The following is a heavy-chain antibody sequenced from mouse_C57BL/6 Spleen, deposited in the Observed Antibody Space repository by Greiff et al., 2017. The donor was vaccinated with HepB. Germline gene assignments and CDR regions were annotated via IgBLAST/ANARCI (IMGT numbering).Heavy chain of an antibody. Sequence: EVKLQQSGPELVKPGASVKISCKASGYTFTDYYMNWVKQSHGKSLEWIGDINPNNGGTSYNQKFKGKATLTVDKSSSTAYMELRSLTSEDSAVYYCARGHYYGSSYDFDVWGTGTTVTVSS. CDR3: ARGHYYGSSYDFDV. V-gene: IGHV1-26*01. J-gene: IGHJ1*03. CDR1: GYTFTDYY. CDR2: INPNNGGT. D-gene: IGHD1-1*01.